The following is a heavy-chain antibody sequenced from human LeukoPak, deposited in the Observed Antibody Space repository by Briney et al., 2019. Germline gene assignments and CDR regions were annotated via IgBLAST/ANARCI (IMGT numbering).Heavy chain of an antibody. Sequence: AGGSLRLSCAASRFTFSSYWMSWVRQAPGKGLEWVANIKQDGSEKYYVDFVKGRFTISRDNAKNSLYLQMNRLGAEDTAVYYCARDAPPYCSGGSCYSHYWGQGALVTVSS. V-gene: IGHV3-7*01. D-gene: IGHD2-15*01. CDR1: RFTFSSYW. CDR2: IKQDGSEK. CDR3: ARDAPPYCSGGSCYSHY. J-gene: IGHJ4*02.